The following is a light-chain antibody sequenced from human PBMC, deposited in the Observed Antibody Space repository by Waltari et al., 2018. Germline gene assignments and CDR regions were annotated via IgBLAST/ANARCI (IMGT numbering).Light chain of an antibody. CDR2: EIS. V-gene: IGKV2-40*01. CDR3: MQALEFPFT. CDR1: QNLLDSEDGNTY. Sequence: DIVMTKTPLSLPVTLGEPASISCRSSQNLLDSEDGNTYLEWYLQKPGQSPQLLIYEISNRASGVPDRFSGSGSDTDFTLKISRVEAEDVGVYYCMQALEFPFTFGPGTKLDIK. J-gene: IGKJ3*01.